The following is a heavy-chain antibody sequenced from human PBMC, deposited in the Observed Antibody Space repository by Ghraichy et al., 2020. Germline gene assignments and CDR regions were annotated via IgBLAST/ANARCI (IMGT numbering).Heavy chain of an antibody. J-gene: IGHJ6*03. CDR1: GFTFSSYS. D-gene: IGHD2-8*01. CDR3: ARSELLRVYAAYMDV. Sequence: GGSLRLSCAASGFTFSSYSMNWVRQAPGKGLEWVSSISSSSSYIYYADSMKGRFTISRDNAKDSVYLQMNSLRAEDTAVYYCARSELLRVYAAYMDVWGKGTTVTVSS. V-gene: IGHV3-21*01. CDR2: ISSSSSYI.